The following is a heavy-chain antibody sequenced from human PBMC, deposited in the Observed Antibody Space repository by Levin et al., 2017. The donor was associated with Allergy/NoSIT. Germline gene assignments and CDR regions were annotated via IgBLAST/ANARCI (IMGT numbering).Heavy chain of an antibody. V-gene: IGHV3-64D*06. D-gene: IGHD3-10*01. CDR3: VKESTGSGSYGFYYYYYYMDV. J-gene: IGHJ6*03. CDR2: ISSNGGST. CDR1: GFTFSSYA. Sequence: GESLNISCSASGFTFSSYAMHWVRQAPGKGLEYVSAISSNGGSTYYADSVKGRFTISRDNSKNTLYLQMSSLRAEDTAVYYCVKESTGSGSYGFYYYYYYMDVWGKGTTVTVSS.